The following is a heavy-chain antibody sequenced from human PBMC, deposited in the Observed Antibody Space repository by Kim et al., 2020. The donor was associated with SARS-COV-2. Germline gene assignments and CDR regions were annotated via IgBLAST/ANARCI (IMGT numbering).Heavy chain of an antibody. V-gene: IGHV3-23*01. CDR3: AKEGLDYGDYVFYYYGMDV. J-gene: IGHJ6*02. D-gene: IGHD4-17*01. Sequence: GRFTISRDNSKNTLYLQMNSLRAEDTAVYYCAKEGLDYGDYVFYYYGMDVWGQGTTVTVSS.